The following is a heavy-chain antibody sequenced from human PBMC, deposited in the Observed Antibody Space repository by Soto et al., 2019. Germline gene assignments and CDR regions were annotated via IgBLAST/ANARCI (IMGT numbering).Heavy chain of an antibody. Sequence: QVQLVQSGAEVKKPGSSVKVSCKASGGTFSSYAISWVRQAPGQGLEWMGVIIPIFGTANYAQKFQGRVTITANESTSTAYMELSSLRSEDTAVYYCASSDIVVGPAAISGYYGMDVWGEWTTVNVSS. CDR1: GGTFSSYA. D-gene: IGHD2-2*02. CDR3: ASSDIVVGPAAISGYYGMDV. CDR2: IIPIFGTA. J-gene: IGHJ6*04. V-gene: IGHV1-69*01.